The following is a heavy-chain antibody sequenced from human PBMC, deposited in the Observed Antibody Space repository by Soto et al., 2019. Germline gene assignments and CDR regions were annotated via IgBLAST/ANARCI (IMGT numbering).Heavy chain of an antibody. J-gene: IGHJ4*02. CDR3: EKSLYYYDSSPLDH. CDR1: GFDFEDYA. V-gene: IGHV3-43D*04. Sequence: PGGSLRLSCAAAGFDFEDYAMHWVRQVPGKGLEWVSLTNSDGTDSYYVDSVKGRFTISRDNAKTTLYLQMDRLRPEDTALYFCEKSLYYYDSSPLDHWGQGTLVTVSS. D-gene: IGHD3-22*01. CDR2: TNSDGTDS.